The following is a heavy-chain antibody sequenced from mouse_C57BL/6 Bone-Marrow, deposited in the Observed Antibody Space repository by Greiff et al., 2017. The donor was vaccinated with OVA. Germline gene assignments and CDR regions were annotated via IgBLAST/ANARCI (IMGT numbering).Heavy chain of an antibody. Sequence: EVKLMESGGGLVKPGGSLKLSCAASGFTFSDYGMHWVRQAPEKGLEWVAYISSGSSTIYYADTVKGRFTISRDNAKNTLFLQMTSLRSEDTAMYYCATIYYYGSSYLWYAMDYWGQGTSVTVSS. V-gene: IGHV5-17*01. CDR1: GFTFSDYG. D-gene: IGHD1-1*01. J-gene: IGHJ4*01. CDR3: ATIYYYGSSYLWYAMDY. CDR2: ISSGSSTI.